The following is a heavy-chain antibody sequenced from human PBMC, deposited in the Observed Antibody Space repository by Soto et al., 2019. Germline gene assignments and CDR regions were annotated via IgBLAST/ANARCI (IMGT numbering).Heavy chain of an antibody. V-gene: IGHV3-33*01. CDR3: ARDMFPGSSGSFPPEF. CDR1: QVSLSSYC. Sequence: PWGFLTLSCAACQVSLSSYCLHCVRKAPGKRLEWVAVIWYDASSEYYADSVKGRFTISRDNSKNTLYLQMNSLRAEDTAVYYCARDMFPGSSGSFPPEFWGQGTLVTASS. J-gene: IGHJ4*02. CDR2: IWYDASSE. D-gene: IGHD3-10*01.